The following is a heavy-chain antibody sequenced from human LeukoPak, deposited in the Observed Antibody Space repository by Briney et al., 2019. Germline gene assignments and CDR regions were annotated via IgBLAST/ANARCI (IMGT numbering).Heavy chain of an antibody. CDR3: ARGPYDSCRD. J-gene: IGHJ4*02. CDR1: GGSFSGYY. V-gene: IGHV4-34*01. CDR2: INHSGNT. D-gene: IGHD3-22*01. Sequence: SETLSLTCAVYGGSFSGYYWSWIRQPPGKGLEWIGEINHSGNTNYNPSLKSRVTISVDTYKNQFSLKLSSVTAADTAVYYCARGPYDSCRDWGQGTLVTVSS.